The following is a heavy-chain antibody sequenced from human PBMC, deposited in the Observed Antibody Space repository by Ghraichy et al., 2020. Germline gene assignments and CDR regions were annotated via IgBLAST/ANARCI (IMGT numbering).Heavy chain of an antibody. CDR1: GGSISSSNYY. J-gene: IGHJ4*02. D-gene: IGHD6-6*01. CDR2: IFYSGST. Sequence: SQTLSLTCTVSGGSISSSNYYWGWIRQPPGKGLEWIGSIFYSGSTYYNPSLKSRVTISVDTSKNQFSLRLSSVTAADTAVYYCARAPRGSSSSGLPDCWGQGTLVTVSS. V-gene: IGHV4-39*01. CDR3: ARAPRGSSSSGLPDC.